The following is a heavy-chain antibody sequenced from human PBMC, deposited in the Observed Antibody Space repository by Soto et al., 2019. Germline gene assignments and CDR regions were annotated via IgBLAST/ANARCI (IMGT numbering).Heavy chain of an antibody. V-gene: IGHV1-24*01. CDR3: ATATRKYYDFWSGYRSYAFDI. J-gene: IGHJ3*02. CDR2: FDPEDGET. Sequence: ASVKVSCKVSGYTLTELSMHWVRQAPGKGLEWMGGFDPEDGETIYAQKFQGRVTMTEDTSTDTAYMELSSLSSEDTAVYYCATATRKYYDFWSGYRSYAFDIWGQGTMVTVSS. CDR1: GYTLTELS. D-gene: IGHD3-3*01.